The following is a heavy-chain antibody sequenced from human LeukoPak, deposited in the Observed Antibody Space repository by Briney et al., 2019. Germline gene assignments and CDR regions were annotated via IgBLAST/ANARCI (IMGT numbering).Heavy chain of an antibody. J-gene: IGHJ3*02. CDR1: GFTFSSYW. CDR2: IKQDGSEK. CDR3: ARSSGWYVGDAFDI. D-gene: IGHD6-19*01. V-gene: IGHV3-7*01. Sequence: GGSLRLSCAASGFTFSSYWMSWVRQAPGKGLEWVANIKQDGSEKYYVDSVKGRFTISRDSAKNSLYLQMNSLRAEDTAVYYCARSSGWYVGDAFDIWGQGTMVTVSS.